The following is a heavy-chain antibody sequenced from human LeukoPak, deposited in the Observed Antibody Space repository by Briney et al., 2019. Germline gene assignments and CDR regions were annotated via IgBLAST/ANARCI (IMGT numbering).Heavy chain of an antibody. J-gene: IGHJ6*04. CDR3: ELGITMIGGV. CDR2: ISSSGSTI. V-gene: IGHV3-48*04. Sequence: GGSLRLSCAGSGFTFSDYGMNWVRQAPGKGLEWVSYISSSGSTIYYADSVKGRFTISRDNAKNSLYLQMNSLRAEDTAVYYAELGITMIGGVWGKGTTVTISS. D-gene: IGHD3-10*02. CDR1: GFTFSDYG.